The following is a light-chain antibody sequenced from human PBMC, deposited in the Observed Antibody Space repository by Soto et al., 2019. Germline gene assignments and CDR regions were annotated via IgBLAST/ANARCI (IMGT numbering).Light chain of an antibody. CDR1: SSDVGGYNF. CDR3: SANAGDSTL. V-gene: IGLV2-8*01. CDR2: DVI. J-gene: IGLJ2*01. Sequence: QSVLTQPPSASGSPGQSVTISCTGTSSDVGGYNFVSWYQQHPGRAPKLMIYDVIKRPSGVPDRFSGSKSGNTASLTVSGLQAEDEADYYCSANAGDSTLFGGGTKVTVL.